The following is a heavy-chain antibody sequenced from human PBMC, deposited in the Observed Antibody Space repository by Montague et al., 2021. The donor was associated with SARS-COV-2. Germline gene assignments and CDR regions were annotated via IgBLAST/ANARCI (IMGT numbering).Heavy chain of an antibody. Sequence: SETLSLTCTVAGDSSTSDYWAWIRQPPVKGLEWIGRMHFTGKTNFSPFFSSRLTMSADTSKNQSSLKLTSVTAADTAIYFCARDRFDFGAGRQGTIDFWGQGTLVTVSS. CDR3: ARDRFDFGAGRQGTIDF. CDR2: MHFTGKT. V-gene: IGHV4-4*07. J-gene: IGHJ4*02. D-gene: IGHD3-10*01. CDR1: GDSSTSDY.